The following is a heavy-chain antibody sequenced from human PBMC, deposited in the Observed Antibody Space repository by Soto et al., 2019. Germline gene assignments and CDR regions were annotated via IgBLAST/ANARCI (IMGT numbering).Heavy chain of an antibody. CDR1: GYTFASYA. CDR2: ISAYNGNK. CDR3: ARDAPPADY. J-gene: IGHJ4*02. Sequence: QVQLVQSGAEVKKPGASVKVSCKASGYTFASYAISWVRQAPGQGLEWMGWISAYNGNKNYAQKLQGRVTMTTDTSTRTAYMERRSLRSDDTAVYYCARDAPPADYWGQRTLVTVSS. V-gene: IGHV1-18*01.